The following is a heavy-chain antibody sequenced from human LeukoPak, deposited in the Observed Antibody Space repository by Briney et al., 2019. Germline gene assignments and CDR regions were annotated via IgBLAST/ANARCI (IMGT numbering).Heavy chain of an antibody. CDR3: ARDGPPVPYYYDSSGYYSIDY. CDR1: GFTFSTYT. Sequence: SGGSLRLSCAASGFTFSTYTMNWVRQAPGKGLEWVSSISSSSSYIYYADSVKGRFTISRDNAKNSLYLQMNSLRAEDTAVYYCARDGPPVPYYYDSSGYYSIDYWGQGTLVTVSS. D-gene: IGHD3-22*01. J-gene: IGHJ4*02. V-gene: IGHV3-21*01. CDR2: ISSSSSYI.